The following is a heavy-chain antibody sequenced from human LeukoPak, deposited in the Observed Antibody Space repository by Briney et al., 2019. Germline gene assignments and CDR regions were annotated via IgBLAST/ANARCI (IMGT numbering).Heavy chain of an antibody. J-gene: IGHJ4*02. CDR3: AKDLNGGELLS. Sequence: SVKGRFTISRDSSKNTLYLQMSSLRPEDTAVYYCAKDLNGGELLSWGQGTLVTVSS. D-gene: IGHD1-26*01. V-gene: IGHV3-30*02.